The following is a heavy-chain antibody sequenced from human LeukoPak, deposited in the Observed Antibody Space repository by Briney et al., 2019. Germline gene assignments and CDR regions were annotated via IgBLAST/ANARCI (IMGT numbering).Heavy chain of an antibody. CDR3: ASTTYGSGSFRALQYYYYMDV. CDR2: IYYSGST. J-gene: IGHJ6*03. CDR1: GGSISSYY. Sequence: SETLSLTCTVSGGSISSYYWSWIRQPPGKGLEWIGYIYYSGSTNYNPSLKSRVTISVDTSKNQFSLKLSSVTAADTAVYYCASTTYGSGSFRALQYYYYMDVWGKGTTVTVS. V-gene: IGHV4-59*12. D-gene: IGHD3-10*01.